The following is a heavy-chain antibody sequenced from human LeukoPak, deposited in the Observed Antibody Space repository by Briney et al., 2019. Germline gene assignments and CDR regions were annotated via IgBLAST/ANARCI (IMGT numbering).Heavy chain of an antibody. J-gene: IGHJ4*02. CDR3: ATGGPLLVVVAAFDY. D-gene: IGHD2-15*01. Sequence: SGGSLRLSWAASGFTFSSYAMSWVRQAPGKGLEWVSAFSGSGGSTYYADSVKGRFTISRDNSKNTLYLQMNSLRAEDTAVYYCATGGPLLVVVAAFDYWGQGTLVTVSS. CDR2: FSGSGGST. CDR1: GFTFSSYA. V-gene: IGHV3-23*01.